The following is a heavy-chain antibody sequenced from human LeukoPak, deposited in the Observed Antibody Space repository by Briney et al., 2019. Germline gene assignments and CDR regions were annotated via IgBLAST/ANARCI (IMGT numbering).Heavy chain of an antibody. D-gene: IGHD6-19*01. Sequence: SETLSLTCTVSGGSFSSGSYYWSWIRQPPGTGLEWIGYIYYSGSTNYNPSLKSRVTISVDTSKNQFSLKLSSVTAADTAVYYCARDPRAGYSSGWSSWGQGTLVTVSS. J-gene: IGHJ4*02. CDR1: GGSFSSGSYY. V-gene: IGHV4-61*01. CDR2: IYYSGST. CDR3: ARDPRAGYSSGWSS.